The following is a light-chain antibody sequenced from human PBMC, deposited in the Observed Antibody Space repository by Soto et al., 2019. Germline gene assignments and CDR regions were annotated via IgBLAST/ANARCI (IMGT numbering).Light chain of an antibody. Sequence: QSVLTQPPSASGSPEQSVTISCTGTSSDVGGYNYVSWYQQHPGKAPKLMIYEVSKRPSGVPDRFSGSKSGNTASLTVSGLQADDEADYYCSSYAGSRGWVFGGGPKLTVL. CDR1: SSDVGGYNY. CDR2: EVS. J-gene: IGLJ3*02. CDR3: SSYAGSRGWV. V-gene: IGLV2-8*01.